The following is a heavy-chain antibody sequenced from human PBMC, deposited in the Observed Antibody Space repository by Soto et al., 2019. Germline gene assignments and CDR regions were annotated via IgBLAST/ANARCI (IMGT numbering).Heavy chain of an antibody. J-gene: IGHJ4*02. D-gene: IGHD4-17*01. CDR3: GGQDYGAKGYYFEN. V-gene: IGHV4-39*01. CDR1: NGSISSRSSY. CDR2: IYYIGNT. Sequence: QLQLQESGSGLVKPSETLSLTCTVSNGSISSRSSYWGWIRQTSGKGREGIGSIYYIGNTYYNPALKCRVPITIDTSKTQFSLTLNSVTAADTAVYFCGGQDYGAKGYYFENWGQGTLVTVSS.